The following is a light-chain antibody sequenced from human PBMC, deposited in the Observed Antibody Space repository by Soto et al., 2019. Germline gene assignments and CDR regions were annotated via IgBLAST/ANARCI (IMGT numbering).Light chain of an antibody. CDR2: DAS. V-gene: IGKV1-5*01. Sequence: DIQMTQSPSTLSASVGDRVTITCRARQSISSWLAWYQQKPGKAPKLLIYDASSLERGVPSRFSGSGSGTDFTLTISSLQPDDFATYYCQQYNSYWTFGQGTKVEIK. CDR1: QSISSW. CDR3: QQYNSYWT. J-gene: IGKJ1*01.